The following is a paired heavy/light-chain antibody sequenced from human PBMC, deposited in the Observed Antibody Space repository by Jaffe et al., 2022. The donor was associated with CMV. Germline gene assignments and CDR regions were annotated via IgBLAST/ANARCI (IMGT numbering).Light chain of an antibody. CDR3: TQATQFPYS. Sequence: DIVMTQTPLSSPVTLGQPASISCRSSESLVHSDGSTYLSWLQQRPGQPPRLLIYKVSNRFSGVPDRFSGSGAGTDFTLKISRVEAEDVGIYYCTQATQFPYSFGQGTKLEI. V-gene: IGKV2-24*01. CDR1: ESLVHSDGSTY. CDR2: KVS. J-gene: IGKJ2*01.
Heavy chain of an antibody. D-gene: IGHD6-19*01. CDR1: GYNFRSLG. J-gene: IGHJ4*02. CDR2: ISGHNGYR. CDR3: ARDFATDSSGWYRGRGGGSFVDS. V-gene: IGHV1-18*04. Sequence: QVQLVQSGAEVKKPGASVKVSCKASGYNFRSLGITWVRQAPGQGLEWMGWISGHNGYRYYTQKFQGRITMTTDTSTDTAYVEVTGLRSDDTAVYYCARDFATDSSGWYRGRGGGSFVDSWGQGTLVTVSS.